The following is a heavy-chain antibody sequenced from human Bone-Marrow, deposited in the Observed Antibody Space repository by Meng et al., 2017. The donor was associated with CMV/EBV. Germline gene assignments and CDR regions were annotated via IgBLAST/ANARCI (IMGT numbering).Heavy chain of an antibody. Sequence: ASVKVSCKASGYTFTSYGISWVRQATGQGLEWMGWMNPNSGNTGYAQKFQGRVTMTRNTSISTAYMELSSLRSEDMAVYYCARGGRAARRGNWFDPWGQGTLVTVSS. D-gene: IGHD6-6*01. CDR3: ARGGRAARRGNWFDP. V-gene: IGHV1-8*02. CDR1: GYTFTSYG. CDR2: MNPNSGNT. J-gene: IGHJ5*02.